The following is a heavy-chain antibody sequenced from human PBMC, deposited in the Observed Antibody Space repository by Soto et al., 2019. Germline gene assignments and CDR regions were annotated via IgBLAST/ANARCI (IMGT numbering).Heavy chain of an antibody. CDR1: GFTFGDYA. Sequence: GGSLRLSCSASGFTFGDYAMSWFRQAPGKGLEWVGFIRSKGYGGTTEYAAFVKGRFTISRDDSKSISYLEMNSLKTEDTAVYYCSRDQPLFGDYADYWGQGTLVTVSS. CDR2: IRSKGYGGTT. D-gene: IGHD4-17*01. CDR3: SRDQPLFGDYADY. J-gene: IGHJ4*02. V-gene: IGHV3-49*03.